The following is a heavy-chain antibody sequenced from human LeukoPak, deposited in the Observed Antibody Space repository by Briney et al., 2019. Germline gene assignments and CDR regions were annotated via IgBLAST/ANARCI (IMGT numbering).Heavy chain of an antibody. Sequence: GGSLRLSCAASGFTVSSNYMSWVRQAPGKGLEWVSVIYSGGNTYYADSVKGRLTISRDNSKNTLYLQMNSLRAEDTAVYYCARVRLGYDYVMDVWGQGTTVTVSS. V-gene: IGHV3-66*01. CDR3: ARVRLGYDYVMDV. D-gene: IGHD3-10*01. J-gene: IGHJ6*02. CDR1: GFTVSSNY. CDR2: IYSGGNT.